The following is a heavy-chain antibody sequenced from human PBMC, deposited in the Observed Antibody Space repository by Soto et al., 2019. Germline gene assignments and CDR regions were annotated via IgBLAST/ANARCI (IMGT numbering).Heavy chain of an antibody. Sequence: SETLSLTCTVSGGSISSYYWSWIRQPPGKGLEWIGYIYYSGSTNYNPSLKSRVTISVDTSKNQFSLKLSSVTAAGTAVYYCAREIIGTTGTTGYYYGMDVWGQGTTVTVSS. CDR3: AREIIGTTGTTGYYYGMDV. CDR1: GGSISSYY. CDR2: IYYSGST. J-gene: IGHJ6*02. V-gene: IGHV4-59*01. D-gene: IGHD1-1*01.